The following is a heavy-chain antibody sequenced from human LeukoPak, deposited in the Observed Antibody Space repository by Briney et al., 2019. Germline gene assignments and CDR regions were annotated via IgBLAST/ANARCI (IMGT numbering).Heavy chain of an antibody. J-gene: IGHJ6*02. CDR2: ISSSSSYI. Sequence: GGSLRLSCAASGFTFSSYSMNWVRQAPGKGLEWVSSISSSSSYIYYAVSVKGRFTISRDNAKNSLYLQMNSLRAEDTAVYYCATGGAPLDVWGQGTTVTVSS. CDR1: GFTFSSYS. CDR3: ATGGAPLDV. D-gene: IGHD3-10*01. V-gene: IGHV3-21*01.